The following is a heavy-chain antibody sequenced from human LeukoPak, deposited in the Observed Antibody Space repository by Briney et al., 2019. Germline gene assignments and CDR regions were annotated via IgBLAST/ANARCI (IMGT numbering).Heavy chain of an antibody. CDR1: GGSISSSNW. J-gene: IGHJ4*02. CDR3: VRGHYRELTAFDY. V-gene: IGHV4-4*02. CDR2: IYHSGST. Sequence: PSETLSLTCAVSGGSISSSNWWSWVRQPPGKGLEWIGEIYHSGSTNYNPSLKSRVTISVDKSKNQFSLKLSSVTAADTAVYYCVRGHYRELTAFDYWGQGTLVTVSS. D-gene: IGHD1-26*01.